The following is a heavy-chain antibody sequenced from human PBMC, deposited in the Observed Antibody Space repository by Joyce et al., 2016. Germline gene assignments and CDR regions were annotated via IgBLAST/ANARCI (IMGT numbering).Heavy chain of an antibody. CDR1: GFTFSNFA. CDR2: ISDSGDTT. CDR3: VKNVGPGVRLPD. Sequence: EVQLLESGGGLVQPGESLRLSCVVSGFTFSNFAMSWVRKAPGKGLEWVSAISDSGDTTYYPDSVQGRFIISRDNSKNTLSLQMNNLRAEDTAIYHCVKNVGPGVRLPDWGQGTMVTVSS. D-gene: IGHD4-11*01. J-gene: IGHJ3*01. V-gene: IGHV3-23*01.